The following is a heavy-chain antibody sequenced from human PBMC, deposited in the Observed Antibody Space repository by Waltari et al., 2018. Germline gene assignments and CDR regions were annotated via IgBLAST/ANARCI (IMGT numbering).Heavy chain of an antibody. Sequence: QITLKESGPTLVKPTQTLTLTCTFSGFSLSTSGVGVGWIRQPPGKALEWLVLIYWDDDKRYSPSLQSRLTITKDTSKNQVVLTMTNMDPVDTATYYCAHLLLWFEGGYYMDVWGKGTTVTVSS. CDR2: IYWDDDK. CDR1: GFSLSTSGVG. D-gene: IGHD3-10*01. J-gene: IGHJ6*03. V-gene: IGHV2-5*02. CDR3: AHLLLWFEGGYYMDV.